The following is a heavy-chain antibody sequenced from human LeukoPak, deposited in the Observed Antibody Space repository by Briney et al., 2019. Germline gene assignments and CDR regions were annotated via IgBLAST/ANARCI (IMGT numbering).Heavy chain of an antibody. CDR1: GFTFGDYA. CDR3: MGHSSSWPNWFDP. D-gene: IGHD6-13*01. CDR2: IRSKAYGGTT. J-gene: IGHJ5*02. V-gene: IGHV3-49*03. Sequence: GGSLRLSCTASGFTFGDYAMSWFRQAPGKGLEWVGFIRSKAYGGTTEYAASVKGRFTISRDDSKSIAYLQMNSLKTEDTAVYYCMGHSSSWPNWFDPWGQGTLVTVSS.